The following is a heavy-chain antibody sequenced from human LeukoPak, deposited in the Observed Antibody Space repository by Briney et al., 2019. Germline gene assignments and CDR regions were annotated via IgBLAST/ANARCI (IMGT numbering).Heavy chain of an antibody. J-gene: IGHJ6*04. CDR1: VTFIDNGYY. Sequence: KPSETLSLTCTVSVTFIDNGYYWGWIGQPPGKGLEGIGSIYHTGSPYFNPSLRSLVTISVDTSKKQFSLKLSSVTAADTAVYYCAIGPPYALGVLDVWGKGTTVTISS. CDR3: AIGPPYALGVLDV. V-gene: IGHV4-38-2*02. CDR2: IYHTGSP. D-gene: IGHD3-10*01.